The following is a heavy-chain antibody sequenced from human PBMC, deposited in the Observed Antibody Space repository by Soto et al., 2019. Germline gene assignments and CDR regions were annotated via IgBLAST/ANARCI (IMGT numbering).Heavy chain of an antibody. Sequence: QVQVVESGGGVVQPGRSLRLSCAASGFTFSSFGMHWVRQAPGKGLEWVSLIWYDGSKKSYGDSVKGRFTISRDNSRNTVFLHTNRRRADDTAVYYCARDASFYSIWSVYYPSRNGMDVWGQGTTVTVSS. V-gene: IGHV3-33*01. D-gene: IGHD3-3*01. CDR2: IWYDGSKK. CDR1: GFTFSSFG. CDR3: ARDASFYSIWSVYYPSRNGMDV. J-gene: IGHJ6*02.